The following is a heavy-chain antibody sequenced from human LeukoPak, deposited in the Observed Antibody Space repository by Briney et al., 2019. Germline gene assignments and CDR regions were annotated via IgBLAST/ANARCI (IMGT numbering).Heavy chain of an antibody. CDR2: IKNDGSDK. CDR3: VNLGYSD. Sequence: GGSLRLSCAASGFIVSSNYMSWVRQAPGKGLEWVATIKNDGSDKYYVDSVKGRFTLSRDNAKNLVYLQMNSLRVEDTAVYYCVNLGYSDGGQGTLVTVSS. J-gene: IGHJ4*02. CDR1: GFIVSSNY. V-gene: IGHV3-7*01. D-gene: IGHD5-12*01.